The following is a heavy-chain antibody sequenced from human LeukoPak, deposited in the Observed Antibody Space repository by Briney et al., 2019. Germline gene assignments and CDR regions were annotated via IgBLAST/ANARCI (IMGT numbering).Heavy chain of an antibody. Sequence: SETLSLTCTVSGGSISSYYWSWIRQPAGKGLEWIGRIYTSGSTNYNPSLKSRVAMSVDTSKNQFSLKLSSVTAADTAVYYCARGRYGYVWGSYRNWFDPWGQGTLVTVSS. CDR3: ARGRYGYVWGSYRNWFDP. CDR2: IYTSGST. CDR1: GGSISSYY. D-gene: IGHD3-16*02. V-gene: IGHV4-4*07. J-gene: IGHJ5*02.